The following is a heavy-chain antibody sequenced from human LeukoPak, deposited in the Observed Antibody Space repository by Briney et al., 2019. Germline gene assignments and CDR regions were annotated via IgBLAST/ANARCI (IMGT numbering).Heavy chain of an antibody. Sequence: SVKVSCKASGGTFSSYAISWVRQAPGQGLEWKGGIIPIFGTANYAQKFQGRVTITADKSTSTAYMELSSLRSEDTAVYYCARDRASSSSPYYYYYYGMDVGGKGTTSPSPQ. CDR1: GGTFSSYA. V-gene: IGHV1-69*06. D-gene: IGHD6-13*01. J-gene: IGHJ6*04. CDR3: ARDRASSSSPYYYYYYGMDV. CDR2: IIPIFGTA.